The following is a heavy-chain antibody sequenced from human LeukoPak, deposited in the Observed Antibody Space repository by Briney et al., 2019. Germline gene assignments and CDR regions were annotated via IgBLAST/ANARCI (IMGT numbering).Heavy chain of an antibody. Sequence: GGSLRLSCAASGLSVSNNDMSWVRQAPGKGLEWVSVIYSGGGTYYADSVKGRFTISRDNSKNTLYLQMNSLRAEDTAVYYCARGLPPNYYYYMDVWGKGTTVIISS. CDR1: GLSVSNND. V-gene: IGHV3-66*01. J-gene: IGHJ6*03. CDR2: IYSGGGT. CDR3: ARGLPPNYYYYMDV.